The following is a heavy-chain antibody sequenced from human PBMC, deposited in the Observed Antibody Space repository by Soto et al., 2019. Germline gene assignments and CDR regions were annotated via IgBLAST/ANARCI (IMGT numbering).Heavy chain of an antibody. D-gene: IGHD3-22*01. CDR3: ARDGGGGYYDSRGYVAV. CDR1: GVTVSTNY. J-gene: IGHJ4*02. Sequence: EVRLVETGGGLIQPGGSLRLSCAASGVTVSTNYMSWVRQAPGKGLEWVSVIYSDGKTFYADSVKGRFTISRDNSENTVSLQMNSLRAEDTAVYYCARDGGGGYYDSRGYVAVWGQGSLVTVSS. CDR2: IYSDGKT. V-gene: IGHV3-53*02.